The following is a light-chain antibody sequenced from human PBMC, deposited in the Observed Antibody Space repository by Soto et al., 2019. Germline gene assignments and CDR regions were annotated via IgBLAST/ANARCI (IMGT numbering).Light chain of an antibody. J-gene: IGKJ5*01. V-gene: IGKV3-11*01. CDR3: QQRSIRPLT. Sequence: EIVLTQSPATLSLSPGERATLSCRASQSVRSYLGCYQQKPGQAPRLLVYDASTRVTGIPDRFSGSGTGTDFTLTISSLEPEDFAVYYCQQRSIRPLTFGQGTRLEI. CDR1: QSVRSY. CDR2: DAS.